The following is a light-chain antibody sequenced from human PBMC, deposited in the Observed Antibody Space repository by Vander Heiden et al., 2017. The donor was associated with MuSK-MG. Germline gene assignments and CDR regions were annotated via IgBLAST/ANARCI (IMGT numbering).Light chain of an antibody. CDR1: GV. V-gene: IGLV2-23*01. Sequence: SPVPQPASVSGPPRPSITVPFRGFGVVSWYQHHPGRAPKLILYEANKRPSGGSGRFSGCKSGNTAALTISGRQDEDEDNYFCLCGGGGFWVFGGGTKVTVL. CDR3: LCGGGGFWV. J-gene: IGLJ3*02. CDR2: EAN.